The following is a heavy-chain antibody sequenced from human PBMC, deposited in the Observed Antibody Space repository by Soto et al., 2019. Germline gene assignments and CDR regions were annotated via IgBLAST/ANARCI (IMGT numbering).Heavy chain of an antibody. CDR2: IYDSGST. CDR3: ARSSRSYFDY. CDR1: GGSISRSGYF. Sequence: QVQLQESGPGLVKPSQTLSLTCTVSGGSISRSGYFWSWIRQHPGKGLEWIGYIYDSGSTYYNPSLTSRVSLSVETSKNQFSLNLTSVTAAYTAMYYCARSSRSYFDYWGQGTLVTFSS. V-gene: IGHV4-31*03. J-gene: IGHJ4*02.